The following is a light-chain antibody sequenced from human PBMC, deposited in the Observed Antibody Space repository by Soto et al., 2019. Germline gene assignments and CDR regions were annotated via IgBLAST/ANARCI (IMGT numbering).Light chain of an antibody. J-gene: IGKJ1*01. V-gene: IGKV3-20*01. CDR1: QCGSRSY. CDR2: GAS. Sequence: EILLTQSPGTLSLSPGERATLSCSSSQCGSRSYLAWYQQKPGQAPRLLIYGASSRATGIPDRFSGSGSGTDFTLTISRLEPEDFAVYYCQQYGSSPRTCGQGTKVEIK. CDR3: QQYGSSPRT.